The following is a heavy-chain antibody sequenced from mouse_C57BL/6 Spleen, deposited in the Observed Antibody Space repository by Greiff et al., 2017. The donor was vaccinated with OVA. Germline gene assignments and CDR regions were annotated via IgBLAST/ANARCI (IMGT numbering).Heavy chain of an antibody. CDR1: GYTFTSYW. CDR2: IYPGSGST. Sequence: QVQLQQPGAELVKPGASVKMSCKASGYTFTSYWITWVKQRPGHGLEWIGDIYPGSGSTNYNEKFKSKATLTVDTSASTAYMQLSSLTSEDSAVYYCARSVSNYMYYFDYWGQGTTLTVSS. V-gene: IGHV1-55*01. D-gene: IGHD2-5*01. J-gene: IGHJ2*01. CDR3: ARSVSNYMYYFDY.